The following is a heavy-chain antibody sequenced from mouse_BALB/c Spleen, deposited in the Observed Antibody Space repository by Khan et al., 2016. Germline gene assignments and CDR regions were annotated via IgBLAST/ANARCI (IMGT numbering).Heavy chain of an antibody. Sequence: EVQLQESGPDLVKPSQSLSLTCTVTGFSITSDYSWHWIRQFPGNKLEWMGYIHYSGSTNYNPSLKSRISLTRDTSKNQFFLQLNSVTTEDTATFNCARYCYGGATCFAYWGQGTLVTVSA. CDR2: IHYSGST. D-gene: IGHD1-1*01. CDR3: ARYCYGGATCFAY. J-gene: IGHJ3*01. V-gene: IGHV3-1*02. CDR1: GFSITSDYS.